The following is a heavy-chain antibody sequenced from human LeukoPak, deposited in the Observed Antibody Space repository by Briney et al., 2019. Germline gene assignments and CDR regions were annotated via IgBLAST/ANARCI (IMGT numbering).Heavy chain of an antibody. V-gene: IGHV4-4*07. CDR3: AKEDIVVVPAAMGGYYYYYMDV. D-gene: IGHD2-2*01. CDR2: IYTSGST. J-gene: IGHJ6*03. CDR1: GGSISSYY. Sequence: SETLSLTCTVSGGSISSYYWSWIRQPAGKGLEWIGRIYTSGSTNYNPSLKGRVTMPVDTSKNQFSLKLSSVTAADTAVYYCAKEDIVVVPAAMGGYYYYYMDVWGKGTTVTVSS.